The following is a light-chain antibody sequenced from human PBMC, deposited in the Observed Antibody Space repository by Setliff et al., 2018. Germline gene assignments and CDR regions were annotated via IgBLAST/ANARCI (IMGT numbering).Light chain of an antibody. J-gene: IGLJ1*01. CDR1: SSDVGAYNY. CDR2: DVS. V-gene: IGLV2-11*01. Sequence: QSALAQPASVSGSPGQSITISCTGTSSDVGAYNYVSWYQQHPGKAPKLMIYDVSRRPSGVPDRFSGSKSGNTASLTISGLQAEDEADYYCCSYAGIYTFVFGSGTKSPS. CDR3: CSYAGIYTFV.